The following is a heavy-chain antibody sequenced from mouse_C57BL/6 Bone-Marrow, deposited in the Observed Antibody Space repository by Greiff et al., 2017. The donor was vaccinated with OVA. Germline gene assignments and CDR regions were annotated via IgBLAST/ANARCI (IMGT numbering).Heavy chain of an antibody. D-gene: IGHD2-5*01. CDR2: IDPETGGN. Sequence: QVQLQQSGAELVRPGASVTLSCKASGYPFPDYEMPWGTQTPVQGLEWIGAIDPETGGNPYNQKFKGKAILTADKSSSTAYMELRSLTSEDSAVYYCTRGYSNYYAMDYWGQGTSVTVSS. CDR1: GYPFPDYE. V-gene: IGHV1-15*01. J-gene: IGHJ4*01. CDR3: TRGYSNYYAMDY.